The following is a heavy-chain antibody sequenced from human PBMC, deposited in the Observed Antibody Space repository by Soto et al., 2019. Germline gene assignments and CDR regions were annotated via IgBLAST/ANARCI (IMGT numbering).Heavy chain of an antibody. D-gene: IGHD5-12*01. J-gene: IGHJ4*02. CDR1: GFTFSNAW. Sequence: PGGSLRLSCAASGFTFSNAWMNWVRQAPGKGLEWVGRIKSKTDGGTTDYAAPVKGRFTISRDDSKNTLYLQMNSLKTEDTAVYYCTTGLSGSRDGYNFLGDYWGQGTLVTVSS. CDR3: TTGLSGSRDGYNFLGDY. V-gene: IGHV3-15*07. CDR2: IKSKTDGGTT.